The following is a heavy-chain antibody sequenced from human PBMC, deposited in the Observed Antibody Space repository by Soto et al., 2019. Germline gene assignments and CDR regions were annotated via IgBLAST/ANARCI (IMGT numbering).Heavy chain of an antibody. CDR2: IKSKTDGGTT. J-gene: IGHJ6*02. V-gene: IGHV3-15*07. CDR1: GFTFSNAW. CDR3: TTCRPSYYYYGMDV. Sequence: VGSLRLSCAASGFTFSNAWMNWVRQAPGKGLEWVGRIKSKTDGGTTDYAAPVKSRLTISRDDSKNTLYLQMNSLKTEDTAVYYCTTCRPSYYYYGMDVWGQGTTVTVSS.